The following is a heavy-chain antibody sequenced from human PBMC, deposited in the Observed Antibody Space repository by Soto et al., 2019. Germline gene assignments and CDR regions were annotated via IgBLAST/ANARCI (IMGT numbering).Heavy chain of an antibody. D-gene: IGHD2-8*01. CDR1: GFTFYNYA. V-gene: IGHV3-23*01. J-gene: IGHJ3*01. CDR3: AKNGLGSLATYCTTGDCHYAFDV. CDR2: ISGGGDGT. Sequence: EVQLLESGGGLVRPGGSLRLSCAASGFTFYNYAMNWVRQAPGKGREWVSTISGGGDGTYYAGSVKGRFTISRDKSRNTVYLKMNSLRAEDTAVYYCAKNGLGSLATYCTTGDCHYAFDVWGQGTRVTVSS.